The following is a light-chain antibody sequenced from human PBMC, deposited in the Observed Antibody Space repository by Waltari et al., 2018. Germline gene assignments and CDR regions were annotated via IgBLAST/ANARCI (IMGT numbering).Light chain of an antibody. J-gene: IGKJ2*01. V-gene: IGKV3-15*01. CDR1: ESVSDR. CDR2: GAS. Sequence: EIVMTQSPATLSVSPGERATLSCRASESVSDRLAWYQQKPGQAPRLLIHGASTRATGVPARFIGSGSGTEFTLTISSLQSEDFAVYYCQQYNNWPPRTFGQGTKLEIK. CDR3: QQYNNWPPRT.